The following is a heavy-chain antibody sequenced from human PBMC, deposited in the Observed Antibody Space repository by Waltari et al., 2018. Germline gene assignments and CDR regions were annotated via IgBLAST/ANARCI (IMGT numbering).Heavy chain of an antibody. CDR1: GGSFSGYY. V-gene: IGHV4-34*01. CDR2: INHSGST. Sequence: QVQLQQWGAGLLKPSETLSLTCAVYGGSFSGYYWSWIRQPPGKGLEWIGEINHSGSTNYNPSLKSRVTISVDTSKNQFALKLSSVTAADTAVYYCASKEGELSSYHYWGQGTLVIVSS. CDR3: ASKEGELSSYHY. D-gene: IGHD3-16*02. J-gene: IGHJ4*02.